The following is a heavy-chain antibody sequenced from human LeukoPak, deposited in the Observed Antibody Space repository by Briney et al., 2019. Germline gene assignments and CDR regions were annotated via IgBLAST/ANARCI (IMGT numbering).Heavy chain of an antibody. D-gene: IGHD2-2*01. J-gene: IGHJ4*02. V-gene: IGHV4-34*01. CDR1: GGSFSGYY. Sequence: SETLSLTCAVYGGSFSGYYWSWIRRPPGKGLEWIGEINHSGSTNYNPSLKSRVTISVDTSKNQFSLKLSSVTAADTAVYYCARALPKLGYCSSTSCYAVYFDYWGQGTLVTVSS. CDR3: ARALPKLGYCSSTSCYAVYFDY. CDR2: INHSGST.